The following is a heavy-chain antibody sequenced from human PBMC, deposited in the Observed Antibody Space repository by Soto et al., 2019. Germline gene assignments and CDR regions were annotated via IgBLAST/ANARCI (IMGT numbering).Heavy chain of an antibody. J-gene: IGHJ6*04. Sequence: ASVKVSCKASGYTFTGYYMHWVRQAPGQGLEWMGWINPNSGGTNYAQKFQGWVTMTRDTSISTAYMELSRLRSDDTAVYYCARYPLGYYDILTGYYKSYYGMDVWGKGTTVTVSS. D-gene: IGHD3-9*01. CDR1: GYTFTGYY. CDR3: ARYPLGYYDILTGYYKSYYGMDV. V-gene: IGHV1-2*04. CDR2: INPNSGGT.